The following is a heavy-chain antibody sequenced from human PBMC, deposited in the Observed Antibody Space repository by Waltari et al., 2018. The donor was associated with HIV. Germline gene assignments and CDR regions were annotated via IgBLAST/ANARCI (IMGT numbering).Heavy chain of an antibody. CDR3: AKDPMDIVATINYYGMDV. J-gene: IGHJ6*02. D-gene: IGHD5-12*01. Sequence: EVRPLESGGGLVQPGGSLSLSCAASGFTFSSYAMTWVRQAPGKGLEWVSASSGSGGSTYYADSVKGRFTISRDNSKNTLYLQMNSLRAEDTAIYYCAKDPMDIVATINYYGMDVWGQGTTVTVSS. CDR1: GFTFSSYA. CDR2: SSGSGGST. V-gene: IGHV3-23*01.